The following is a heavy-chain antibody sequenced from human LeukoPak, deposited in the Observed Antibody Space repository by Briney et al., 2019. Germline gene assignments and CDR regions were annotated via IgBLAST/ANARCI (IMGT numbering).Heavy chain of an antibody. J-gene: IGHJ4*02. V-gene: IGHV3-23*01. CDR2: IGSDSNT. CDR1: GFTFSRNA. Sequence: GGSLRLSCAASGFTFSRNAMGWVRQAPGKGLEWVSGIGSDSNTHYADSVKGRFTISRDNSQNTLYLQMSSLRAEDTAVYYCGRDWKLDYWGQGTLVTVSS. CDR3: GRDWKLDY. D-gene: IGHD1-1*01.